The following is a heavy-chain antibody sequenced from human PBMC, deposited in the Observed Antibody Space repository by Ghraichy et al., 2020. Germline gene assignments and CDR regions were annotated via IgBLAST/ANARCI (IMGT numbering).Heavy chain of an antibody. CDR1: GLIFSNYL. D-gene: IGHD3-10*01. V-gene: IGHV3-7*03. CDR2: INQDAREK. Sequence: GGSLRLSFAASGLIFSNYLMTWVRQAPGKGLEWVANINQDAREKYYAGSVRGRFTISRDNAKNSLYLQMNDLSAEDTAVYYCSSGDTFDIWGRGTMVTVSS. J-gene: IGHJ3*02. CDR3: SSGDTFDI.